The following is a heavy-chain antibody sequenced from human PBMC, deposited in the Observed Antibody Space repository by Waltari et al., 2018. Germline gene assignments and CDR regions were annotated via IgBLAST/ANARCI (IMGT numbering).Heavy chain of an antibody. V-gene: IGHV4-39*07. J-gene: IGHJ5*01. CDR3: ARGGYYYDTLGDS. Sequence: LQLQESGPGLVKASETLSLTFSVSDASTRYTSYFWGWIRQPPGKGLEWIGSVYISGTTYYNPSLKGRVTMSLETSKNQFSLKLKSVTAADTAVYYCARGGYYYDTLGDSWGQGTLVTVSS. D-gene: IGHD3-22*01. CDR1: DASTRYTSYF. CDR2: VYISGTT.